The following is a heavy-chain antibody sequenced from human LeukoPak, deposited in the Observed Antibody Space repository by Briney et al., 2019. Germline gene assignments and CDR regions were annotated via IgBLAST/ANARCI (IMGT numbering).Heavy chain of an antibody. CDR2: INGDGRNI. Sequence: GGSLRLSCVASGFTFSSYWMHWVRQDPRKGLVWVSRINGDGRNINYADSVRGRFTISGDNAKNNLYLQMNTLRVEDTAVYYCTRDLMDYDVSTGLHHYYMDVWGQGTTVTVSS. CDR3: TRDLMDYDVSTGLHHYYMDV. V-gene: IGHV3-74*01. D-gene: IGHD3-9*01. J-gene: IGHJ6*02. CDR1: GFTFSSYW.